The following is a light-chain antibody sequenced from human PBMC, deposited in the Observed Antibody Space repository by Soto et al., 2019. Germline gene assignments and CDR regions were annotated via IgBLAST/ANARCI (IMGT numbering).Light chain of an antibody. Sequence: IVMTQSPATLSVSPGERATLSCRASQSINSNLAWYQQKPGQAPRLLMFRASIRATGFPARFSGSGSGTDFTLTISSLEPEDFAVYYCQQRSNWPPTFGGGTKV. J-gene: IGKJ4*01. CDR2: RAS. CDR1: QSINSN. V-gene: IGKV3-11*01. CDR3: QQRSNWPPT.